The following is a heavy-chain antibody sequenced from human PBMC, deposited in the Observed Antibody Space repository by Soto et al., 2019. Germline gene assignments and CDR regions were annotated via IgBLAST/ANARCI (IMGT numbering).Heavy chain of an antibody. CDR2: ISGTGGST. CDR3: ARSLRNTWTDPYFNY. J-gene: IGHJ4*02. D-gene: IGHD3-16*01. CDR1: GFFFSDYS. Sequence: EVHLLESGGYLVQPGGSLRLSCAASGFFFSDYSMSWVRQAPGKGLEWVSGISGTGGSTYYAYSVKGRFTISRDNSRNTLYLQMNSLRGDDTAVYFCARSLRNTWTDPYFNYWGQGTLVTVSS. V-gene: IGHV3-23*01.